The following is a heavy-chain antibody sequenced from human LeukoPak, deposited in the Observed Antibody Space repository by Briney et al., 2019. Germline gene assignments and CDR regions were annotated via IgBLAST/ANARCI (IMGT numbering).Heavy chain of an antibody. CDR1: GGSISSGGYY. V-gene: IGHV4-31*03. CDR3: ASQHPDNFDYDILTGYPLFDY. CDR2: IYYSGST. Sequence: SQTLSLTCTVSGGSISSGGYYWSWIRQHPGKGLEWIGYIYYSGSTYYNPSLRSRVTISVDTSKNQFSLKLSSVTAADTAVYYCASQHPDNFDYDILTGYPLFDYWGQGTLVAVSS. D-gene: IGHD3-9*01. J-gene: IGHJ4*02.